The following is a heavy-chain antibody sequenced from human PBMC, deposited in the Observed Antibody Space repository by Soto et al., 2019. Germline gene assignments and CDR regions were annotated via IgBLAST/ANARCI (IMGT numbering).Heavy chain of an antibody. CDR1: GYTFTSYG. CDR3: GRDRSGYYHQIDY. J-gene: IGHJ4*02. V-gene: IGHV1-18*01. D-gene: IGHD3-22*01. Sequence: ASVKVSCKASGYTFTSYGISWVRQAPGQGLEWMGWISGYNGNTNYAQKLQGRVTMTTDTSTSTAYKELRSLRSDDTAVYYGGRDRSGYYHQIDYWGKGTLVTVSS. CDR2: ISGYNGNT.